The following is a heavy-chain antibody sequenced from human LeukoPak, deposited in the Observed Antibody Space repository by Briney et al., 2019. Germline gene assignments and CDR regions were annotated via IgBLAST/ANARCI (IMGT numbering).Heavy chain of an antibody. Sequence: ASVKVSCKTSGYTFIVYAINWVRQAPGQGLEWMGWISTDTGNPTYVQDFTGRFAFSLDTSVTTAYLQISSLKAEDTAVYYSARRGKSFDFWGQGTLVTVSS. J-gene: IGHJ4*02. V-gene: IGHV7-4-1*02. CDR1: GYTFIVYA. CDR3: ARRGKSFDF. CDR2: ISTDTGNP. D-gene: IGHD3-3*01.